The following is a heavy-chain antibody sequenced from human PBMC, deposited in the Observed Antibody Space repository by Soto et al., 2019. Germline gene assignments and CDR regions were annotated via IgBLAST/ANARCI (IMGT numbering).Heavy chain of an antibody. CDR3: ASQRGYYYDSSGYYSFDY. CDR1: GYTFTSYA. D-gene: IGHD3-22*01. Sequence: GASVKVSCKASGYTFTSYAMHWVRQAPGQRLEGMGWINAGNGNTKYSQKFQGRVTITRDTSASTAYMELSSLRSEDTAVYYCASQRGYYYDSSGYYSFDYWVQGTLVTVSS. V-gene: IGHV1-3*01. J-gene: IGHJ4*02. CDR2: INAGNGNT.